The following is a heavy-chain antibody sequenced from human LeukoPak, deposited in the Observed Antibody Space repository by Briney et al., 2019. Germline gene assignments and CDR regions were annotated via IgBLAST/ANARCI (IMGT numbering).Heavy chain of an antibody. J-gene: IGHJ4*02. V-gene: IGHV3-30-3*01. CDR3: ASGPTFPRY. CDR2: ISYDGSNK. Sequence: PGRSLRLSCAASGFTFSSYAMHWVRQAPGKGLEWVAVISYDGSNKYYADSVKGRFTISRDNSKNTLYLQMNSLRAEDTAVYYCASGPTFPRYWGQGTLVTVSS. CDR1: GFTFSSYA.